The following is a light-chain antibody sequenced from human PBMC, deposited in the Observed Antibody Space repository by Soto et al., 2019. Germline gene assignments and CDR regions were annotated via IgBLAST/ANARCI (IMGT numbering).Light chain of an antibody. Sequence: QSVLTQSPSASASLGASVKLTCTLSSGHSSYAIAWHQQQPEKGPRYLMKLNSDGSHSKGDGIPDRFSGSSSGAERYLTISSLQSEDEVDYYCQTWGTGIGVFGGGTKLTV. CDR1: SGHSSYA. CDR2: LNSDGSH. J-gene: IGLJ3*02. V-gene: IGLV4-69*01. CDR3: QTWGTGIGV.